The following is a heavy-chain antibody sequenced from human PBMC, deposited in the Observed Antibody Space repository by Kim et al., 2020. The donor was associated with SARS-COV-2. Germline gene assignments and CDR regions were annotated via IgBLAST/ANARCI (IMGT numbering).Heavy chain of an antibody. V-gene: IGHV3-23*01. CDR3: AKDIPTTVTTALFDYFDY. D-gene: IGHD4-17*01. J-gene: IGHJ4*02. Sequence: KGRFTISRDKSKNTLYLQMNSLRAEDTAVYYCAKDIPTTVTTALFDYFDYWGQGTLVTVSS.